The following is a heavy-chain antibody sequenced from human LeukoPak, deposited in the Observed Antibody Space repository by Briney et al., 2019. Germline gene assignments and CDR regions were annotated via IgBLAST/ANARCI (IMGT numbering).Heavy chain of an antibody. V-gene: IGHV5-51*01. CDR3: ASLGAIVVVPAAMPDWYCDL. Sequence: GESLKISWKGSGYIFNNYWIGWVRQMPGKGLEWMGSIYPSDSETSYSRSFQGQVALSVHKSISTAYLQWSSMKASDTARYYSASLGAIVVVPAAMPDWYCDLWGRGTLVSVSS. CDR1: GYIFNNYW. J-gene: IGHJ2*01. D-gene: IGHD2-2*01. CDR2: IYPSDSET.